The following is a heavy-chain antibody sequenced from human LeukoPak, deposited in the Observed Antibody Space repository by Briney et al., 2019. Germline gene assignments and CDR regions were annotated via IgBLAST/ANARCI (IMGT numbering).Heavy chain of an antibody. Sequence: GSLRLSCAASGFTVSSNYMSWVRQAPGKGLEWVSVIYSGGSTYYADSVKGRFTISSDNSKNTLYLQMNSLRAEDTAVYYCARVATIWAYYFDYWGQGTLVTVSS. CDR3: ARVATIWAYYFDY. V-gene: IGHV3-53*01. CDR2: IYSGGST. J-gene: IGHJ4*02. D-gene: IGHD5-12*01. CDR1: GFTVSSNY.